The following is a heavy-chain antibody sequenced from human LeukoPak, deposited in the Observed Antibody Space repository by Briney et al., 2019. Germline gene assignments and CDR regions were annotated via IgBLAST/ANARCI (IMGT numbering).Heavy chain of an antibody. V-gene: IGHV3-21*01. CDR1: DFTFSSYP. CDR3: ARGYYGSGSYYSNWFDP. Sequence: GGSLRLSCAASDFTFSSYPMNWVRQAPGEGLEWVSSFGTSSDSIYYADSVKGRFTISRDNAKNSLYLQMNSLRVEDTAVYYCARGYYGSGSYYSNWFDPWGQGTLVTVSS. CDR2: FGTSSDSI. D-gene: IGHD3-10*01. J-gene: IGHJ5*02.